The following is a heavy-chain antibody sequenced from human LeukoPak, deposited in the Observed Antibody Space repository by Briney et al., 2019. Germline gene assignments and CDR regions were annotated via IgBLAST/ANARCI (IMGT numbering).Heavy chain of an antibody. CDR1: GFTFSSYA. V-gene: IGHV3-30*04. J-gene: IGHJ3*02. CDR3: ARAQFTLLYAFDI. CDR2: ISYDGSNK. D-gene: IGHD3-10*01. Sequence: GGSLRLSCAASGFTFSSYAMHWVRQAPGKGLEWVAVISYDGSNKYYADSVKGRFTISRDNSKNTLYLQMNSLRAEDTAAYYCARAQFTLLYAFDIWGQGTMVTVSS.